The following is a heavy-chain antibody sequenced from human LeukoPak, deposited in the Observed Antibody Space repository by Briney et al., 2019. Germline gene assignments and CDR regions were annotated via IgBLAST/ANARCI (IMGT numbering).Heavy chain of an antibody. CDR1: GGSFSGYY. J-gene: IGHJ6*02. CDR2: INHSGST. Sequence: PSETLSLTCAVYGGSFSGYYWSWIRQPPGKGLEWIGEINHSGSTNYNPSLKSRATISVDTSKNHFSLTLSSVTAADTAVYYCARGSLAAAGYGLDVWGQGTTVAVSS. V-gene: IGHV4-34*01. D-gene: IGHD6-13*01. CDR3: ARGSLAAAGYGLDV.